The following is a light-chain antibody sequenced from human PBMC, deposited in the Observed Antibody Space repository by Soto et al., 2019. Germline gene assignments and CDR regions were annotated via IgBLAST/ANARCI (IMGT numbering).Light chain of an antibody. CDR2: DVS. CDR1: SSDVGGYNY. CDR3: CSYAGSYTLV. Sequence: LTQPHSVSESPGQSVTISCTGTSSDVGGYNYVSWYQQHPGKAPKLMIYDVSKRPSGVPDRFSGSKSGNTASLTISGLQAEDEADYYCCSYAGSYTLVFGTGTKLTVL. V-gene: IGLV2-11*01. J-gene: IGLJ1*01.